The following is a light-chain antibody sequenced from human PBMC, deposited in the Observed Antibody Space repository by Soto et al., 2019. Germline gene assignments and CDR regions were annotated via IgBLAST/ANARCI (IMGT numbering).Light chain of an antibody. CDR1: SSDVGGSNY. CDR2: DVS. V-gene: IGLV2-14*03. Sequence: QSALTQPASVSGSPGQSITISCSGTSSDVGGSNYVSWYQQHPGVAPKLIIYDVSYRPSGVSNRFSGSKSGNTASLTISGLQAEDEAHYFCSSYTSSAPGVLFGGGTKVTVL. J-gene: IGLJ2*01. CDR3: SSYTSSAPGVL.